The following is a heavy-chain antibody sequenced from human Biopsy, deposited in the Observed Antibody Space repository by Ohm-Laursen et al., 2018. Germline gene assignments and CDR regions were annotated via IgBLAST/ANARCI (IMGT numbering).Heavy chain of an antibody. J-gene: IGHJ6*02. CDR2: IYYSGST. D-gene: IGHD2/OR15-2a*01. Sequence: SDTLSLTWPVSGGSISSDYWSWIRQTPGKGLEWIGYIYYSGSTNYNPSLKSRVTISVDTSKNQFSLRLNSVTAADTAVYYCARATNSTGWPYYYFYGMDVWAKGPRSPSP. CDR3: ARATNSTGWPYYYFYGMDV. V-gene: IGHV4-59*07. CDR1: GGSISSDY.